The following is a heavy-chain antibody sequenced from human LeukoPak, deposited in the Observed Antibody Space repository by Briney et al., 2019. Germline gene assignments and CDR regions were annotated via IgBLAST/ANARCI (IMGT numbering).Heavy chain of an antibody. V-gene: IGHV3-21*01. CDR2: ISSSSSYI. CDR1: GSTFSSYS. J-gene: IGHJ5*02. D-gene: IGHD2-15*01. CDR3: ARGREDIVVVVAARDNWFDP. Sequence: GGSLRLSCAASGSTFSSYSMNWVRQAPGKGLEWVSSISSSSSYIYYADSVKGRFTISRDNAKNSLYLQMNSLRAEDTAVYYCARGREDIVVVVAARDNWFDPWGQGTLVTVSS.